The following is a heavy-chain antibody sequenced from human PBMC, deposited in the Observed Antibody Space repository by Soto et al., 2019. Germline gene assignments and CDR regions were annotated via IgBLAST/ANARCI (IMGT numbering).Heavy chain of an antibody. J-gene: IGHJ4*02. D-gene: IGHD3-22*01. V-gene: IGHV1-46*01. CDR1: GYTFTTYY. CDR3: ARQRSDRSGYNGGYNNY. CDR2: ISPSGGTT. Sequence: QVQLVQSGAEVKKPGASVKVSCKASGYTFTTYYIQWVRQAPGQGLEWMGGISPSGGTTTYAQKFKGKVPMTRETSTSTVHRELSRLRSEETAVYYCARQRSDRSGYNGGYNNYWGQGTLVTVSS.